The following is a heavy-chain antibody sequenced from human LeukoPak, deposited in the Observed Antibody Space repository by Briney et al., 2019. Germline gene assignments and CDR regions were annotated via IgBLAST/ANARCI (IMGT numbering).Heavy chain of an antibody. CDR2: INTGNGNT. J-gene: IGHJ3*02. Sequence: GASVKVSCKASGHTFTTYAMHWVRQAPGQRLEWMGWINTGNGNTKYSQKFQGRVTITRDTSASTAYMELSSLRSEDTAVYYCAREGGYCGGDCQGDAFDIWGQGTMVTVSS. CDR3: AREGGYCGGDCQGDAFDI. D-gene: IGHD2-21*02. CDR1: GHTFTTYA. V-gene: IGHV1-3*04.